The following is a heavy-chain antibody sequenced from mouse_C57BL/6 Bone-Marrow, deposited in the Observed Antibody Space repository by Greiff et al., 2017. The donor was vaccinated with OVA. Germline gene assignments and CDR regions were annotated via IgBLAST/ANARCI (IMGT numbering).Heavy chain of an antibody. Sequence: QVQLQQPGTELVKPGASVKLSCKASGYTFTSYWMHWVKQRPGQGLEWIGNINPSNGGSNYNEKFKSKATLTVDKSSSTAYMQLISLTSEDSAVYYCARQLRLGAMDYWGQGTSVTVSS. CDR2: INPSNGGS. D-gene: IGHD3-2*02. V-gene: IGHV1-53*01. J-gene: IGHJ4*01. CDR3: ARQLRLGAMDY. CDR1: GYTFTSYW.